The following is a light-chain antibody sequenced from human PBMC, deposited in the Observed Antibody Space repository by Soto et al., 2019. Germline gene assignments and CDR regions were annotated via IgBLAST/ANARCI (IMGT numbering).Light chain of an antibody. J-gene: IGLJ1*01. V-gene: IGLV2-23*02. CDR3: CSYAGSSTYV. CDR2: EVS. Sequence: QSALPQPASVSGSPGQSITISCTGTSNDVGSYNLVSWYQQHPGKAPKLIIYEVSKRPSGVSNRFSASKSGNTASLTISGLQAEDEADYYCCSYAGSSTYVFGTGTKVTVL. CDR1: SNDVGSYNL.